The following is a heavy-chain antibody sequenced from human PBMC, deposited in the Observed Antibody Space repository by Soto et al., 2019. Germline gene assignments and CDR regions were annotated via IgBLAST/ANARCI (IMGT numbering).Heavy chain of an antibody. Sequence: SVKVSCKASGFTFTSSAMQWVRRARGQRLEWIGWIVVGSGNTNYAQKFQERVTITRDMSTSTAYMELSSLRSEDTAVYYCAAGYSSGWYPGSGYYYYGMDVWG. V-gene: IGHV1-58*02. CDR1: GFTFTSSA. J-gene: IGHJ6*02. D-gene: IGHD6-19*01. CDR3: AAGYSSGWYPGSGYYYYGMDV. CDR2: IVVGSGNT.